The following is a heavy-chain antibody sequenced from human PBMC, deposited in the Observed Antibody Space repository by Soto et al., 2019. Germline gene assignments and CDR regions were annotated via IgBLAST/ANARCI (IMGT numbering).Heavy chain of an antibody. CDR2: ISWDGGST. CDR3: AKDVTRWLDVVVPAATYGMDV. Sequence: VGSLRLSCAASGFTFDDYAMHWVRQAPGKGLEWVSLISWDGGSTYYADSVKGRFTISRDNSKNSLYLQMNSLRAEDTALYYCAKDVTRWLDVVVPAATYGMDVWGQGTTVTVSS. CDR1: GFTFDDYA. D-gene: IGHD2-2*01. V-gene: IGHV3-43D*04. J-gene: IGHJ6*02.